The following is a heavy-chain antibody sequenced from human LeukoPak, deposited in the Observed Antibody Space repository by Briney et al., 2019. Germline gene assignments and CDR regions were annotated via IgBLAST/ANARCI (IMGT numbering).Heavy chain of an antibody. Sequence: ASVKVSCKASGYTFTSYGISWVRHAPGQGLEWMGLISAYNGNTNYAQKLQGRVTMTTDTSTRTAYMELRSLRSDDTAVYYCARERPSFYDFWSGYYGDYYYYMDVWGKGTTVTVSS. V-gene: IGHV1-18*01. CDR2: ISAYNGNT. CDR1: GYTFTSYG. J-gene: IGHJ6*03. CDR3: ARERPSFYDFWSGYYGDYYYYMDV. D-gene: IGHD3-3*01.